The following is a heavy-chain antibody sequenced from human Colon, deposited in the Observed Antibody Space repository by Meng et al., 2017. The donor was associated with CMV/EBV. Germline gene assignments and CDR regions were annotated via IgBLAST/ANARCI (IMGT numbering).Heavy chain of an antibody. J-gene: IGHJ4*02. CDR3: ATDPSTVTTNY. V-gene: IGHV3-64*02. CDR2: ISRDGRNK. D-gene: IGHD4-17*01. CDR1: GFSVITSS. Sequence: GESLKISCAASGFSVITSSMHWVRQAPGKGLEYVSAISRDGRNKYYADSLKGRFTISRDNSKNTLYLEMGNLRPEDTAVYYCATDPSTVTTNYWGQGTLVTVSS.